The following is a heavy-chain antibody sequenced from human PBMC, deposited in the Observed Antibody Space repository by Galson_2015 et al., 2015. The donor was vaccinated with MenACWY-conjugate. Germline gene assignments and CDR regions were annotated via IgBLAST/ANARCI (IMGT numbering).Heavy chain of an antibody. CDR2: ISYDGSNK. J-gene: IGHJ4*02. CDR1: GFTFSSYA. V-gene: IGHV3-30*04. CDR3: ARPGYYYDSSGYYYFDY. Sequence: SLRLSCAASGFTFSSYAMHWVRQAPGKGLEWVAVISYDGSNKYYADSVKGRFTISRDNSKNTLYLQMNSLRAEDTAVYYCARPGYYYDSSGYYYFDYWGQGTLVTVSS. D-gene: IGHD3-22*01.